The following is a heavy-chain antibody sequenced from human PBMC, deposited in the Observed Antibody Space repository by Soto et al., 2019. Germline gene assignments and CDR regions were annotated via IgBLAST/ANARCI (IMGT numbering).Heavy chain of an antibody. CDR3: VRDRRRSNSGIDP. CDR1: GDSISSSNW. J-gene: IGHJ5*02. Sequence: QVQLQESGPGLVRPSETLSLSCAVSGDSISSSNWWSWVRRPPGKGLQWIGDIYHSGITNYNPSLRGRVTISVPKSKNHFSLRLNSVTAADSAIYYRVRDRRRSNSGIDPWGQGTLVTVSS. CDR2: IYHSGIT. V-gene: IGHV4-4*02. D-gene: IGHD3-10*01.